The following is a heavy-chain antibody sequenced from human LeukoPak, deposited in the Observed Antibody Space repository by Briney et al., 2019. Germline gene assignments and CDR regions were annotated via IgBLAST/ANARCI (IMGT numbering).Heavy chain of an antibody. CDR3: ARGADRWNYFDY. CDR2: IYSGGST. J-gene: IGHJ4*02. V-gene: IGHV3-53*01. Sequence: PGGSLRLSCAASGFTVSSSFMRWVRQAPGRGLEWVSVIYSGGSTYYADSVKGRFTISRDNSKNTVSLQMNSLRAEDTAVYYCARGADRWNYFDYWGQGTLVTVSS. D-gene: IGHD4-23*01. CDR1: GFTVSSSF.